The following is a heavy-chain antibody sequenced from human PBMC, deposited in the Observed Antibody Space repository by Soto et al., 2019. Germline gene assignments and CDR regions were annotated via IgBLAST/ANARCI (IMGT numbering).Heavy chain of an antibody. V-gene: IGHV4-4*02. Sequence: QVQLQESGPGLVKPSGTLSLTCTVSGDSVTSNVWWSWVRQPPGKGLEWIGEAYHNGLTDYNPSLKSRVTMSVDTTKNEFSLKLTSLIAADTAIYYCARDAAVPGESDRFDYWGQGTLVTVSS. CDR1: GDSVTSNVW. CDR2: AYHNGLT. CDR3: ARDAAVPGESDRFDY. D-gene: IGHD6-19*01. J-gene: IGHJ4*02.